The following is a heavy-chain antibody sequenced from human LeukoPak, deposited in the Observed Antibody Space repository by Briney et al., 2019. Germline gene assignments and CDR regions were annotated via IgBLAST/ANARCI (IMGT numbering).Heavy chain of an antibody. D-gene: IGHD3-3*01. CDR2: ISSSSSTI. CDR1: GFTFSSYS. CDR3: ARDPQTTTIFGVVTPGFDY. Sequence: PGGSLRLSCAASGFTFSSYSMNWVRQAPGKGLEWVSYISSSSSTIYYADSVKGRFTISRDNAKNSLYLQMNSLRAEDTAVYYCARDPQTTTIFGVVTPGFDYWGQGTLVTVSS. J-gene: IGHJ4*02. V-gene: IGHV3-48*01.